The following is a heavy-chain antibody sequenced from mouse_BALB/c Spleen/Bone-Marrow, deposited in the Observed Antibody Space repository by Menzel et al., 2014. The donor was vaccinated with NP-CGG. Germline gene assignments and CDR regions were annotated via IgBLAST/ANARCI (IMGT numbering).Heavy chain of an antibody. CDR1: GYIFTSYW. V-gene: IGHV1-76*01. Sequence: VQLQQSGAELVRPGASVKLSCKTSGYIFTSYWIHWVKQRSGRGLEWIARIYPGSGSTYYNEKFEGKATLTADKSSSTAYMQLSSLKSEDSAVYFCASGVTTGWFVYWGQGTLVTVSA. CDR2: IYPGSGST. CDR3: ASGVTTGWFVY. D-gene: IGHD2-2*01. J-gene: IGHJ3*01.